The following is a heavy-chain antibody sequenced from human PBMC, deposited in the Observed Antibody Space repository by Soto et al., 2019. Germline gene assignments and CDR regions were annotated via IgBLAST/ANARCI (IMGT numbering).Heavy chain of an antibody. D-gene: IGHD6-13*01. V-gene: IGHV6-1*01. J-gene: IGHJ4*02. CDR1: GDSVSSNSAA. CDR3: ARSGIAAAPDTYYFDY. CDR2: TYYRSKWYN. Sequence: SQTLSLTCAISGDSVSSNSAAWNWIRPSPSRGLEWLGRTYYRSKWYNDYAVSVKSRITINPDTSKNQFSLQLNSVTPEDTAVYYCARSGIAAAPDTYYFDYWGQGTLVTVSS.